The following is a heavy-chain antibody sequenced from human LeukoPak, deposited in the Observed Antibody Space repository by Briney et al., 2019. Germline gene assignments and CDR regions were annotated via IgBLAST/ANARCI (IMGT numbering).Heavy chain of an antibody. Sequence: PGGSLRLSCAASGFTLSSYAMSWVRQAPGKGLEWVSAISDSGNTYHADSVKGRFTISRDSSKNTLFLQMNRLRPEDAAVYYCAKAPVITCRGAYCYPFDYWGQGTLVTVSS. D-gene: IGHD2-21*01. CDR3: AKAPVITCRGAYCYPFDY. CDR2: ISDSGNT. CDR1: GFTLSSYA. V-gene: IGHV3-23*01. J-gene: IGHJ4*02.